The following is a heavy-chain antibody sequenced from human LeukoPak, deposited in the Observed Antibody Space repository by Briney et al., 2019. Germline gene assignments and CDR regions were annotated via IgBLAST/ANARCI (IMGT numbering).Heavy chain of an antibody. J-gene: IGHJ4*02. D-gene: IGHD2-15*01. CDR1: GGSFSGYY. Sequence: SETLSLTCAVYGGSFSGYYWSWIRQPPGKGLEWIGEINHSGSTNYNPSLKSRVTISVDTSKNQFSLKLSSVTAADTAVYYCARHDHLLPFDYWGQGTLVTVSS. V-gene: IGHV4-34*01. CDR2: INHSGST. CDR3: ARHDHLLPFDY.